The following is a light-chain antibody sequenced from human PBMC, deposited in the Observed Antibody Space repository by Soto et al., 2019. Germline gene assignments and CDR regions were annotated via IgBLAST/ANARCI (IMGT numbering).Light chain of an antibody. CDR1: QDINSY. V-gene: IGKV1-27*01. J-gene: IGKJ2*01. CDR2: AAS. CDR3: QKYNSAPHT. Sequence: IQLTQSPSSLSASVGDRVTITCRASQDINSYLAWYQQKPGKVPKLLIYAASTLQSGVPSRLSGSGSGTDFTLTISSLQPEDVATYYCQKYNSAPHTFGQGTKLEIK.